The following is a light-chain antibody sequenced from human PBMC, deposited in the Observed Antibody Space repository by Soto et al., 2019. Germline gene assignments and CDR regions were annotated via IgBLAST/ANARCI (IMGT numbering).Light chain of an antibody. CDR3: GTWDSSLSAGGV. CDR2: ENN. V-gene: IGLV1-51*02. J-gene: IGLJ1*01. CDR1: SSNIGNNY. Sequence: QSALTQPPSVSAAPGHKVTISCYGSSSNIGNNYVSWYQQLPGTAPKLLIYENNKRPSGIPDRFSGSKSGTSATLGITGLQTGDEADYYCGTWDSSLSAGGVFGTGTKVTVL.